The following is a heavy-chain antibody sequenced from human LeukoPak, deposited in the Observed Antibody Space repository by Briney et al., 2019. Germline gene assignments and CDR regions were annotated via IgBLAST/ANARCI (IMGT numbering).Heavy chain of an antibody. Sequence: SETLSLTCTVSGGSISSYYWSWIRQPPGKGLEWIGYIYYSGSTNYNPSLKGRVTISVDTSKNQFSLKLSSVTAADTAVYYCARGSSSSWTHYYYYYYMDVWGKGTTVTISS. CDR3: ARGSSSSWTHYYYYYYMDV. D-gene: IGHD6-13*01. CDR1: GGSISSYY. V-gene: IGHV4-59*01. J-gene: IGHJ6*03. CDR2: IYYSGST.